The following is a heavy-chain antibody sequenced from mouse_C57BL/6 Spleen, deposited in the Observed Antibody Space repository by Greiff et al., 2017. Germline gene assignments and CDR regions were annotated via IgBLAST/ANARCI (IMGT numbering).Heavy chain of an antibody. Sequence: EVHLVESEGGLVQPGSSMKLSCTASGFTFSDYYMAWVRQVPEKGLEWVANINYDGSSTYYLDSLKSRFIISRDNAKNILYLQMSSLKSEDTATYYCARVYYDYDGRVYYAMDYWGQGTSVTVSS. J-gene: IGHJ4*01. D-gene: IGHD2-4*01. CDR1: GFTFSDYY. CDR3: ARVYYDYDGRVYYAMDY. CDR2: INYDGSST. V-gene: IGHV5-16*01.